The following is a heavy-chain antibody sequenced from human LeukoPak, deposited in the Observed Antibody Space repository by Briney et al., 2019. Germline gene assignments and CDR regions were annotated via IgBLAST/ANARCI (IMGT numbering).Heavy chain of an antibody. D-gene: IGHD4-11*01. Sequence: ASVKVSCKASGGTFSSYAISWVRQAPGQGLEWMGIIIPSSGSTTYAQQFQGRVTMTRDTSTSTVYMELSSLTSGDTAVYFCARSDYNDYRGLGFWGQGTLVTVSS. CDR1: GGTFSSYA. CDR3: ARSDYNDYRGLGF. CDR2: IIPSSGST. J-gene: IGHJ4*02. V-gene: IGHV1-46*01.